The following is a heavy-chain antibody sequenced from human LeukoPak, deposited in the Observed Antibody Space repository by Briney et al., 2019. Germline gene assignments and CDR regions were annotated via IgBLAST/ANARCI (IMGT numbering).Heavy chain of an antibody. V-gene: IGHV3-30*18. CDR3: AKDLGLRYFDY. D-gene: IGHD3-9*01. J-gene: IGHJ4*02. Sequence: GTSLRLSCAASGFVFSSYGMHWVRQAPGKGLEWVAILSYDGSSKYYADSVKGRFTISRDNPKNTLYLQMNSLRAEDTAVYYCAKDLGLRYFDYWGRGTLVTVSS. CDR2: LSYDGSSK. CDR1: GFVFSSYG.